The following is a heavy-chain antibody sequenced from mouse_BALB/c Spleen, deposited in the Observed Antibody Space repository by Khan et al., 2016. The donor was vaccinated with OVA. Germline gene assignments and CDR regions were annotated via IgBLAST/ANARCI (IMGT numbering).Heavy chain of an antibody. D-gene: IGHD2-2*01. CDR3: TRTGYGSFAY. Sequence: QVRLQQSGAELVKPGASVRLSCKASGYTFTSYYLYWVKQRPGQGLEWIGDINPSNGGTNCTEKFTSKATLTVDKSSSTAYLQLNSMTSEDSAVYYCTRTGYGSFAYWGQGTLVTVSA. J-gene: IGHJ3*01. CDR1: GYTFTSYY. V-gene: IGHV1S81*02. CDR2: INPSNGGT.